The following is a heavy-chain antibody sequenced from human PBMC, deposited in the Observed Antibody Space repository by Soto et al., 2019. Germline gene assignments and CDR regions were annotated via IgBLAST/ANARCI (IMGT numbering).Heavy chain of an antibody. CDR1: GGSFSGYY. CDR2: INHSGST. J-gene: IGHJ5*02. CDR3: ARGRWDWNYRLGPRDWFDP. V-gene: IGHV4-34*01. D-gene: IGHD1-7*01. Sequence: SQTLSLTCAVYGGSFSGYYWSWIRQPPGKGLEWIGEINHSGSTNYNPSLKSRVTISVDTAKNQFSLKLSSVTAADTAVYYCARGRWDWNYRLGPRDWFDPWGQGTLVTVSS.